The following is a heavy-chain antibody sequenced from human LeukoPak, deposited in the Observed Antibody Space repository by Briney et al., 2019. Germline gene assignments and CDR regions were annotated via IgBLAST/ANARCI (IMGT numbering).Heavy chain of an antibody. CDR3: ARGSTVNY. Sequence: PGGSLRLSCAASGFTFTTYWMSWVRQAPGKGLEWVANIKHDGTEKYYVDSVKGRFTISRDNAKNSLYLQMNSLRAEDTAVYYCARGSTVNYWGQGTLVTVSS. CDR2: IKHDGTEK. D-gene: IGHD3-22*01. V-gene: IGHV3-7*01. CDR1: GFTFTTYW. J-gene: IGHJ4*02.